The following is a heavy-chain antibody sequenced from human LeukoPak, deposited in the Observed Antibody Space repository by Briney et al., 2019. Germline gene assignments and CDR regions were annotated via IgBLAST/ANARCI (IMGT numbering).Heavy chain of an antibody. CDR3: AKSRVITMVRGVPTDY. CDR2: ISYDGSNK. J-gene: IGHJ4*02. V-gene: IGHV3-30*18. Sequence: PGRSLRLSCAASGFTLSSYGMHWVRQAPGKGLEWEAVISYDGSNKYYADSVKGRFTISRDNSKNTLYLQMNSLRAEDTAVYYCAKSRVITMVRGVPTDYWGQGTLVTVSS. CDR1: GFTLSSYG. D-gene: IGHD3-10*01.